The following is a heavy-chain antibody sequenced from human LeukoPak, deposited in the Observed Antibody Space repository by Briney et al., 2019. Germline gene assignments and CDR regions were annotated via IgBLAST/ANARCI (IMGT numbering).Heavy chain of an antibody. D-gene: IGHD6-19*01. V-gene: IGHV3-23*01. J-gene: IGHJ3*02. Sequence: PGGSLRLSCAASGFTFDSYDMTWVRQAPGKGLEWVSSLSGGGEASYYADSVKGRFTISRDNSNDTLYLQMSSLRADDTAVYYCAKKWLGGYFDIWGHGTKVTVSS. CDR2: LSGGGEAS. CDR3: AKKWLGGYFDI. CDR1: GFTFDSYD.